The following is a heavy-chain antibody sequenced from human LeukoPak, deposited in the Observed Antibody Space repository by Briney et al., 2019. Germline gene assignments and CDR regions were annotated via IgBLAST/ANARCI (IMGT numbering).Heavy chain of an antibody. CDR3: ARGGWRLDY. J-gene: IGHJ4*02. V-gene: IGHV4-59*01. D-gene: IGHD2-15*01. Sequence: SETLSLTCTVSGGSISSYYWSWIRQPPGKGLEWIGYIYYTRTTNYNPSLKSRVTISVDTSKNQFSLKLSSVTAADTAVYYCARGGWRLDYWGQGTLVTVSS. CDR1: GGSISSYY. CDR2: IYYTRTT.